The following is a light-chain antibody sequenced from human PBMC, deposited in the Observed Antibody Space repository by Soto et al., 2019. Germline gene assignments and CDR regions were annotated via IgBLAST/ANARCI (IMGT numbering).Light chain of an antibody. J-gene: IGKJ1*01. CDR3: QQYYTTPLT. CDR2: WAS. V-gene: IGKV4-1*01. CDR1: QSILYSSNNKNY. Sequence: DIVMTQSPDSLAVPLGERATINCKSSQSILYSSNNKNYLTCYQQKPGQPPKLLIYWASTRESGVPDRFSGSGSGTDFTLTISSLQAEDVAVYYCQQYYTTPLTFGQGTKVDIK.